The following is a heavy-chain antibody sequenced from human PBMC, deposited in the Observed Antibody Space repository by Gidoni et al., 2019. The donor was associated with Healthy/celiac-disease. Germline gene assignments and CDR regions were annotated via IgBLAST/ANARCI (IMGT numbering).Heavy chain of an antibody. CDR3: AKDHLGYSNSLGDYYYGMDV. V-gene: IGHV3-23*01. D-gene: IGHD4-4*01. CDR1: GFTFSSYA. J-gene: IGHJ6*02. CDR2: ISGSGGST. Sequence: EVQLLESGGGLVQPGGSLRLSCAASGFTFSSYAMRWVRQAPGKGLEWVSAISGSGGSTYYADSVKGRFTISRDNSKNTLYLQMNSLRAEDTAVYYCAKDHLGYSNSLGDYYYGMDVWGQGTTVTVSS.